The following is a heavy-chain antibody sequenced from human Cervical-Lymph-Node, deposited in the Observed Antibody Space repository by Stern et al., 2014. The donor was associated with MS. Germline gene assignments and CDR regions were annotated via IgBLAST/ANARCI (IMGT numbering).Heavy chain of an antibody. CDR2: IWYDGSNK. J-gene: IGHJ4*02. Sequence: VQLVESGGGVVQPGRSLRLSCAASGFTFSSYGMHWVRQAPGKGLEWVAVIWYDGSNKYYADSVKGRFTISRDNSKNTLYLQINSLRAEDTAVYYCARDREDGGFDYWGQGTLVTVSS. CDR1: GFTFSSYG. D-gene: IGHD2-15*01. V-gene: IGHV3-33*01. CDR3: ARDREDGGFDY.